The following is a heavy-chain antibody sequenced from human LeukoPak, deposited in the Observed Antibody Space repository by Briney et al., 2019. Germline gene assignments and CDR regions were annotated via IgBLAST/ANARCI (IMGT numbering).Heavy chain of an antibody. CDR3: ARDRGGSSWYIDY. CDR1: GFTFSSYG. J-gene: IGHJ4*02. Sequence: GGSLRLSCAASGFTFSSYGMHWVRQAPGKGLEWVAVIWYDGSNKYYADSVKGRFTISRDNSKNTLYLQMNSLRAEDTAVYYCARDRGGSSWYIDYWGQGTLVTVSS. D-gene: IGHD6-13*01. V-gene: IGHV3-33*01. CDR2: IWYDGSNK.